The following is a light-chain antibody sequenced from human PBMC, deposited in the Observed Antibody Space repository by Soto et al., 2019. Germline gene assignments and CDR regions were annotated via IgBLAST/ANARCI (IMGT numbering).Light chain of an antibody. J-gene: IGKJ1*01. CDR3: QQRSNWPWT. CDR2: GAS. V-gene: IGKV3-15*01. Sequence: EIVMTQPPATLSVYPGERATLSCRASQSVSSNLAWYQQKPGPAPRLLIYGASTRATGIPARFSGSGSGTEFTLTISSLQPDDFAVYYCQQRSNWPWTFGQGTKVDI. CDR1: QSVSSN.